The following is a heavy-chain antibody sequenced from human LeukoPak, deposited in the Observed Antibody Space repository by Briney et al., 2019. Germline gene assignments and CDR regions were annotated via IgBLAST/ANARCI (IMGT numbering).Heavy chain of an antibody. CDR1: GGSFSGYY. Sequence: SETLSLTCAVCGGSFSGYYWSWIRQPLGKGLEWIGEINHSGSTNYNPSLKSRVTISVDTSKNQFSLKLSSVTAADTAVYYCAGTRTRYYDILTGYFYWGQGTLVTVSS. J-gene: IGHJ4*02. D-gene: IGHD3-9*01. CDR2: INHSGST. CDR3: AGTRTRYYDILTGYFY. V-gene: IGHV4-34*01.